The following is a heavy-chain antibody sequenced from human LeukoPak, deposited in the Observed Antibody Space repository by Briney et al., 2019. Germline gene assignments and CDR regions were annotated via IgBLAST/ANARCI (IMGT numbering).Heavy chain of an antibody. V-gene: IGHV4-31*03. CDR1: GGSISIIGHY. CDR3: ARSTYYGYYMDV. CDR2: IYYSGRT. D-gene: IGHD2-21*01. Sequence: SETLSLTCTVAGGSISIIGHYWSWIRQHPGKGLEWIGYIYYSGRTYYNPSLKSRVTISVDTSKNQFSLKLSSVTAADTAVYYCARSTYYGYYMDVWGKGTTVTVSS. J-gene: IGHJ6*03.